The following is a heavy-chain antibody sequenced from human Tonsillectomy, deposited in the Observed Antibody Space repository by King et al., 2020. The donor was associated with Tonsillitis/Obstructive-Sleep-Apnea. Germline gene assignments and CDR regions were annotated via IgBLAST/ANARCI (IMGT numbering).Heavy chain of an antibody. D-gene: IGHD3-16*01. CDR3: ARGYVGAFDI. Sequence: EVQLVESGGGVIQPGGSLTLSCAASGFTVSVNYMSWGRQAPGKGREWVSIIYGGGSDYADLVKGRFTISRNNSKNVLYLQMNSLRAEDTAMYYCARGYVGAFDIWGQGTMVTVSS. CDR1: GFTVSVNY. CDR2: IYGGGS. J-gene: IGHJ3*02. V-gene: IGHV3-53*01.